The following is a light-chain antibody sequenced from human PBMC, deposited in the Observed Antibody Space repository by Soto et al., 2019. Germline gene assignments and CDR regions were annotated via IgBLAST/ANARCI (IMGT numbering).Light chain of an antibody. V-gene: IGKV3-15*01. CDR1: QSVGSS. CDR3: QHHFTWPPFA. Sequence: IVMTQSPATLSVSPGDRATLSCRASQSVGSSLAWYQQKPGQAPKLLIYHASTRATAVPARFSGSGSGTEFPLSISSLQSDDFAISSCQHHFTWPPFAFGPGTKSEI. CDR2: HAS. J-gene: IGKJ2*01.